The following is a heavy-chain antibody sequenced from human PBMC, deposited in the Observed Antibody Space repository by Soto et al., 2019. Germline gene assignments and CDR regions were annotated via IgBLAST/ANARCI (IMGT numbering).Heavy chain of an antibody. Sequence: EVQLVESGGGLIHPGGSLRLSCAASGFTFSSYSMNWVRQAPGKGLEWISYISSSDINIYYADSVKGRFTISRDIAKNSLYLQMNSLRAEDTAVYYCARDYGDYVPRNDYWGQGTLVTVSS. CDR2: ISSSDINI. V-gene: IGHV3-48*01. J-gene: IGHJ4*02. D-gene: IGHD4-17*01. CDR3: ARDYGDYVPRNDY. CDR1: GFTFSSYS.